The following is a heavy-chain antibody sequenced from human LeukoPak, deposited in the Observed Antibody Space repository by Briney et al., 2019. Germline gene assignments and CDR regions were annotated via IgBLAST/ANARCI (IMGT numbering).Heavy chain of an antibody. D-gene: IGHD3-22*01. Sequence: GGSLRLSCAASGFTFSSYGMHWVRQAPGKGLEWVAFIRYDGSNKYYADSVKGRFTISRDNSKNTLYLQMNSLRAEDTAVYYCASSTWYYYDSSGYPGEYYFDYWGQGTLVTVSS. CDR3: ASSTWYYYDSSGYPGEYYFDY. J-gene: IGHJ4*02. CDR1: GFTFSSYG. CDR2: IRYDGSNK. V-gene: IGHV3-30*02.